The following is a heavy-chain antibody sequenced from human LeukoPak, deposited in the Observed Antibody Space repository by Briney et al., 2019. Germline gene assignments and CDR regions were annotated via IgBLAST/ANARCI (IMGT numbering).Heavy chain of an antibody. V-gene: IGHV4-61*02. D-gene: IGHD3-22*01. Sequence: PSQTLSLTCTVSGGSINSGDYYWTWIRQPAGKGLEWIGRISTSGSTNYNPSLKSRVTISVDTSKNQFSLKLNSVTAADTAVYYCARAPRDSMIVVGYGMDVWGQGTTVTVSS. CDR1: GGSINSGDYY. CDR3: ARAPRDSMIVVGYGMDV. CDR2: ISTSGST. J-gene: IGHJ6*02.